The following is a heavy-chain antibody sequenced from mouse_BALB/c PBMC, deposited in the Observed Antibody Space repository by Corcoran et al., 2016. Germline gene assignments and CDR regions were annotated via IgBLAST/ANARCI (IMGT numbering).Heavy chain of an antibody. V-gene: IGHV1S136*01. CDR1: GYTFTSYV. CDR3: ARYGNYYYYAMDY. J-gene: IGHJ4*01. Sequence: EVQLQQSGPELVKPGASVKMSCKASGYTFTSYVMHWVKQKPGQGLEWIGYINPYNDGTKYNEKIKGKATLTSDKSSSTAYMELSSLTSEDSAVYYCARYGNYYYYAMDYWGQGTSVTVSS. D-gene: IGHD2-1*01. CDR2: INPYNDGT.